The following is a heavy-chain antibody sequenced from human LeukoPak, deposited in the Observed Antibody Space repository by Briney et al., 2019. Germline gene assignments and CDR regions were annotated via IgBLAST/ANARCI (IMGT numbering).Heavy chain of an antibody. D-gene: IGHD3-10*01. Sequence: GGSLRLSCAASGFTFSSYEMNWVRQAPGKGLEWVSYISSSGSTIYYADSVKGRFTISRDNAKNSLYLQMNSLRAEDTALYYCAKDSGHYYGSGSPDYWGQGTLVTVSS. CDR2: ISSSGSTI. J-gene: IGHJ4*02. CDR1: GFTFSSYE. V-gene: IGHV3-48*03. CDR3: AKDSGHYYGSGSPDY.